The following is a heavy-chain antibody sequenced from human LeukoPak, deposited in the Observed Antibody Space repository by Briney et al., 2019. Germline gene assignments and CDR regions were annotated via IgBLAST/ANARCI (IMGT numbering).Heavy chain of an antibody. CDR2: ISYDGSNK. J-gene: IGHJ4*02. V-gene: IGHV3-30*18. CDR1: GFTFSSYG. D-gene: IGHD6-19*01. Sequence: PGGSLRLSCAASGFTFSSYGIHWVRQAPGKGLEWVALISYDGSNKYYADSVKGRFTISRDNSKNTMYLLMNSLRAEDTAVYYCAKEGIGGWFGIDYWGQGTLVTVSS. CDR3: AKEGIGGWFGIDY.